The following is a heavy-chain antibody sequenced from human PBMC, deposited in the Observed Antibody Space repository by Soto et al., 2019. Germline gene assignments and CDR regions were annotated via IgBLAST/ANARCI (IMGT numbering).Heavy chain of an antibody. Sequence: SETLSLTCTVSGVSISSGYYYWSWIRQHPGKGLEWIGYIYYSGSTNYNPSLKSRVTISVDTSKNQFSLKLSSVTAADTAVYYCARRWGRTFDYWGQGTLVTVSS. D-gene: IGHD7-27*01. V-gene: IGHV4-30-4*08. CDR2: IYYSGST. CDR1: GVSISSGYYY. CDR3: ARRWGRTFDY. J-gene: IGHJ4*02.